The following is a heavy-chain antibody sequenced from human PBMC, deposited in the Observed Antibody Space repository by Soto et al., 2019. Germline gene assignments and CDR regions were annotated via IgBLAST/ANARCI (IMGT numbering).Heavy chain of an antibody. V-gene: IGHV4-39*01. J-gene: IGHJ6*02. CDR3: ANGGFYGSGSYPNYYYYGMDV. Sequence: SETLSLTCTVSGGSISSSSYYWGWIRQPPGKGLEWIGSIYYSGSTYYNPSLKSRVTISVDTSKNQFSLKLSSVTAADTAVYYCANGGFYGSGSYPNYYYYGMDVWGQGTTVTVSS. CDR1: GGSISSSSYY. D-gene: IGHD3-10*01. CDR2: IYYSGST.